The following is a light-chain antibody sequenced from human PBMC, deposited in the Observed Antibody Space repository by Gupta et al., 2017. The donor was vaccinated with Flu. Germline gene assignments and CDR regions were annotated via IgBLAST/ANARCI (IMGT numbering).Light chain of an antibody. Sequence: DIQMTQSPSSLSASIGDRVSITCRASQSIATYLNWYQQKPGTAPQVLIFSSSNLQSGVPSRFSGSGSGTEFTLTISGLQAEDFATYYCQQSYRIPWTFGQGTMVDIK. CDR1: QSIATY. J-gene: IGKJ1*01. CDR2: SSS. CDR3: QQSYRIPWT. V-gene: IGKV1-39*01.